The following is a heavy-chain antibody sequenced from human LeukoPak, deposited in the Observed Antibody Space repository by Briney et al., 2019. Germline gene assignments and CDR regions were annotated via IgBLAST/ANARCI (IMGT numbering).Heavy chain of an antibody. J-gene: IGHJ4*02. V-gene: IGHV3-64*01. CDR2: ISSSGDNT. Sequence: PGGSLRLSCAASGFIFRNYAMHWVRQAPEKGLEYVSAISSSGDNTYYGNSVRGRFTISRDNSKNTLFLQMGSLRAEDMAVYYCVREERGLAIDYWGQGTLVTVSS. D-gene: IGHD5-12*01. CDR3: VREERGLAIDY. CDR1: GFIFRNYA.